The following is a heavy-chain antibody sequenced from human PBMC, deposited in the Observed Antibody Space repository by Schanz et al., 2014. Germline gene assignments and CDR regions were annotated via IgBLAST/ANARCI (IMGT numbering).Heavy chain of an antibody. CDR2: IYHSGRT. CDR3: ARGGYSSGWYDRDIAHFDY. CDR1: GGFISSINW. D-gene: IGHD6-19*01. Sequence: QVQLQESGPGLVKPSGTLSLTCAVSGGFISSINWWSWVRQSPGTGLEWIGEIYHSGRTNYNPSLKSRVTISVDKSNNEFSLKLSSVTAADTAVYYCARGGYSSGWYDRDIAHFDYWGQGTLVTVSS. V-gene: IGHV4-4*02. J-gene: IGHJ4*02.